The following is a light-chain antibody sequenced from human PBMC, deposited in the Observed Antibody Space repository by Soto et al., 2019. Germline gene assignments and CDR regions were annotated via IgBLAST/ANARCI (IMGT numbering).Light chain of an antibody. J-gene: IGKJ1*01. CDR2: AAS. Sequence: DIQLTQSPSFLSASVGDRVTITCRASQDISSHLVWFQQEPGKAPKLLIYAASILQSGVPSRFTGVGAGTEFTLTISSLQPEDFATYYCLQLNSLPPTFGQGTKVETK. CDR3: LQLNSLPPT. CDR1: QDISSH. V-gene: IGKV1-9*01.